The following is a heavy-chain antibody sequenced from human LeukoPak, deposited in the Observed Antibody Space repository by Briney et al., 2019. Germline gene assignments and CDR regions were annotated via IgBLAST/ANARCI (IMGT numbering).Heavy chain of an antibody. V-gene: IGHV3-74*01. CDR3: ATGNAHAFDI. CDR2: IKSDGSST. CDR1: GFTFGSYW. J-gene: IGHJ3*02. D-gene: IGHD3-10*01. Sequence: PGGSLRLSCAASGFTFGSYWMHWVRQAPGKGLVWVSSIKSDGSSTSYADSVKGRLTISRDNARNTLYLQMNSLRTEDTAVYYCATGNAHAFDIWGQGTMVAVSA.